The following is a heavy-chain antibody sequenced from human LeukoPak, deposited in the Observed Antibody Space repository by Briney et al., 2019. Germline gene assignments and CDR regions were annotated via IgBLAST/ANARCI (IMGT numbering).Heavy chain of an antibody. Sequence: SETLSLTCTVSGGSISSHYWSWIRQPPGKGLEWIGYIYYSGSTNYNPSLKSRVTISVDTSKNQFSLKLSSVTAADTAVYYCARAAIVVVVAATPRNGMDVWGQGTTVTVSS. CDR2: IYYSGST. V-gene: IGHV4-59*11. CDR3: ARAAIVVVVAATPRNGMDV. J-gene: IGHJ6*02. D-gene: IGHD2-15*01. CDR1: GGSISSHY.